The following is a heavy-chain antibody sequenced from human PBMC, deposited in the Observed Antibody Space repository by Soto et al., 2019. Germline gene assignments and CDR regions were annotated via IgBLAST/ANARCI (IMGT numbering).Heavy chain of an antibody. CDR3: ARVAGDDSSGYSVQTVGRMDV. CDR2: INPNSGGT. V-gene: IGHV1-2*04. D-gene: IGHD3-22*01. J-gene: IGHJ6*02. CDR1: GYTFTGYY. Sequence: ASVKVSCKASGYTFTGYYMHWVRQAPGQGLEWMGWINPNSGGTNYAQKIKGWVTMTRDTSISTAYMELSKLRSDDTAVYYCARVAGDDSSGYSVQTVGRMDVWGQGTTVTVSS.